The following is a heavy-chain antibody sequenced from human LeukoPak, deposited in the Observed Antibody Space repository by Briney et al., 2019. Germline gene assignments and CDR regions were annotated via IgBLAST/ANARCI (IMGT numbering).Heavy chain of an antibody. CDR3: ARLSVEMATISYYGMDV. CDR1: GFTFSDYY. Sequence: GGSLRLSCAASGFTFSDYYMSWIRQAPGKGLEWVSYISSSGSTIYYADSVKGRFSISRDNAKNSLYLQMNSLRAEDTAVYYCARLSVEMATISYYGMDVWGQGTTVTVSS. J-gene: IGHJ6*02. D-gene: IGHD5-24*01. CDR2: ISSSGSTI. V-gene: IGHV3-11*04.